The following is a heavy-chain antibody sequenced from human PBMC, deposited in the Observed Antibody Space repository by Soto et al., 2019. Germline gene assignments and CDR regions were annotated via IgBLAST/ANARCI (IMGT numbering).Heavy chain of an antibody. D-gene: IGHD3-22*01. Sequence: PVGSLRLSCAVSGFTFSSYNMNWVRQAPGKGLEWVSSISSSRSYIYYADSVKGRFTVSRDNAKNSLYLQMNSLRAEDTAVYYCTRVMMVVAEGLGYYGMDVWGQGTTVTGSS. CDR2: ISSSRSYI. J-gene: IGHJ6*02. V-gene: IGHV3-21*03. CDR1: GFTFSSYN. CDR3: TRVMMVVAEGLGYYGMDV.